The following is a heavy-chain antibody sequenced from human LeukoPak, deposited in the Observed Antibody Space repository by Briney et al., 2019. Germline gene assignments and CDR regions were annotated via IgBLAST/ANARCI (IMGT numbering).Heavy chain of an antibody. CDR1: GDSISSSSYY. J-gene: IGHJ4*02. V-gene: IGHV4-39*07. Sequence: SETLSLTCTVSGDSISSSSYYWGWIRQPPGKGLEWIGSIYYSGSTSYNPSLKSRVTISVDKSKNQFSLKLSSVTAADTAVYYCARVEGGPAGYWGQGTLVTVSS. CDR2: IYYSGST. CDR3: ARVEGGPAGY. D-gene: IGHD3-16*01.